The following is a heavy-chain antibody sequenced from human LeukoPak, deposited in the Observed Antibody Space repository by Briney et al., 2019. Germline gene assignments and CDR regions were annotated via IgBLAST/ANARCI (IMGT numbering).Heavy chain of an antibody. D-gene: IGHD5-12*01. Sequence: SGTLSLTCAVYGGSFSGYYWSWIRQPPGKGLEWIGEINHSGSTNYNPSLKSRVTISVDTSKNQFSLKLSSVTAADTAVYYCARGPPLDLRRKWLLDYWGQGTLVTVSS. CDR3: ARGPPLDLRRKWLLDY. CDR2: INHSGST. CDR1: GGSFSGYY. V-gene: IGHV4-34*01. J-gene: IGHJ4*02.